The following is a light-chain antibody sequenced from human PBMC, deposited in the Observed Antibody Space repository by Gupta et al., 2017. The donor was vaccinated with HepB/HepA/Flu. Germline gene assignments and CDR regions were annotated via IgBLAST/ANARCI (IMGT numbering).Light chain of an antibody. Sequence: NVMLTQPHSVSESPGETVTISCTRSSGSIASNYVQWYQQRPGSAPTTVIYEDNQRPSGVPDRFSGSIDSSSTSASLTISGLMTEDEDDYYCQAYDSTNVVFGGGTKPTVL. CDR2: EDN. V-gene: IGLV6-57*03. CDR3: QAYDSTNVV. J-gene: IGLJ2*01. CDR1: SGSIASNY.